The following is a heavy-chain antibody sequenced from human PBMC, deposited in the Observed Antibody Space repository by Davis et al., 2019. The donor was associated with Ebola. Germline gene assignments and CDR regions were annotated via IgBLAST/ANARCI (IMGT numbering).Heavy chain of an antibody. CDR2: MNPNSGNT. V-gene: IGHV1-8*01. Sequence: ASVKVSCKASGYTFTSYDINWVRQATGQGLEWMGWMNPNSGNTGYAQKFQGRVTMTRNTPISTAYMELSSLRSEDTAVYYCARVRRLGGYSGYALLYWGQGTLVTVSS. CDR3: ARVRRLGGYSGYALLY. J-gene: IGHJ4*02. CDR1: GYTFTSYD. D-gene: IGHD5-12*01.